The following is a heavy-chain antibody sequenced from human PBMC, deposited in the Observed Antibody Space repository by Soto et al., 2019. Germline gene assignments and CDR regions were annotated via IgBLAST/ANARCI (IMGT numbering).Heavy chain of an antibody. D-gene: IGHD6-19*01. CDR3: AKGQDSSGWFDY. Sequence: GGSLRLSCAASGFTFDDYAMHWVRQAPGKGLEWVSLISGDGGSTYYADSVKGRFTISRDNSKNSLYLQMNSLRTEDNALYYCAKGQDSSGWFDYWGQGTLVTVSS. CDR2: ISGDGGST. V-gene: IGHV3-43*02. J-gene: IGHJ4*02. CDR1: GFTFDDYA.